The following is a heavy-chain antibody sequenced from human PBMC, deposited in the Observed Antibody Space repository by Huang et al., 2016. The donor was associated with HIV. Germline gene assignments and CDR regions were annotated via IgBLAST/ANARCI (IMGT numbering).Heavy chain of an antibody. CDR3: TRGGEGGLLSKLTRVLDY. CDR2: INPKNGAT. Sequence: QVQLEQSGAEVVKPGASVKVSCEASGYTFSGYYIHWVRQAPGQGLGWMGCINPKNGATDYALKVQGRVVMTRDTSINTTYMQLNRLRSDDAAVYFCTRGGEGGLLSKLTRVLDYWGQGTPVAVST. D-gene: IGHD3-9*01. CDR1: GYTFSGYY. V-gene: IGHV1-2*02. J-gene: IGHJ4*02.